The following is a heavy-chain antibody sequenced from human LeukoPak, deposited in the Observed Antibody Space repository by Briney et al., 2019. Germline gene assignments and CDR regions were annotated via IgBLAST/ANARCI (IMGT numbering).Heavy chain of an antibody. D-gene: IGHD2-2*01. CDR1: GFTLSSYW. V-gene: IGHV3-74*01. CDR3: ARGTRGFDP. CDR2: INTDGSTT. Sequence: GGSLRPSCAASGFTLSSYWMYWAPNAPGKGRVWVSRINTDGSTTNYADSVKGRFTISRDNAKNTLFLQMNSLRLEDTAVYYCARGTRGFDPWGQGTLVTVSS. J-gene: IGHJ5*02.